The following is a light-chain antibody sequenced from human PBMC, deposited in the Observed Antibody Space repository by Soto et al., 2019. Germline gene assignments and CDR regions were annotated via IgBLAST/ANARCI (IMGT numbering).Light chain of an antibody. J-gene: IGLJ2*01. CDR1: SSNIGSNY. CDR3: AAWDDSLSGGV. CDR2: RYN. V-gene: IGLV1-47*01. Sequence: QSVLTQPPSASGTPGQRVTISCSGSSSNIGSNYVYWYQQLPGTAPKLLIYRYNQRPSGVPDRFSGSKSGTSASLAISGLRSEDEADYYCAAWDDSLSGGVFGGGTKVTVL.